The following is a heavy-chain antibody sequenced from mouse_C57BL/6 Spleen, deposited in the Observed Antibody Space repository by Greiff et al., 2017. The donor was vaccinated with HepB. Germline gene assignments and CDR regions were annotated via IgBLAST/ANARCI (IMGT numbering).Heavy chain of an antibody. CDR2: IYPRSGNT. CDR1: GYTFTSYG. D-gene: IGHD1-1*01. CDR3: ARWGTTVVATDY. V-gene: IGHV1-81*01. J-gene: IGHJ2*01. Sequence: VKLQESGAELARPGASVKLSCKASGYTFTSYGISWVKQRTGQGLEWIGEIYPRSGNTYYSEKFKGKATLTADKSSSTAYMELRSLTSEDSAVYFCARWGTTVVATDYWGQGTTLTVSS.